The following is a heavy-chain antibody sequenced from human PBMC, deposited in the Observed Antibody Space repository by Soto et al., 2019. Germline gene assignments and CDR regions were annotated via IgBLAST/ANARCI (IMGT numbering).Heavy chain of an antibody. D-gene: IGHD4-17*01. CDR3: ARHGDYGVLFDY. Sequence: NPSETLSLTCTVSGGSISSYYWSWIRQPPGKGLEWIGYIYYSGSTNYNPSLKSRVTISVDTSKNQFSLKLSSVTAADTAVYYCARHGDYGVLFDYWGQGTLVTVSS. J-gene: IGHJ4*02. CDR2: IYYSGST. CDR1: GGSISSYY. V-gene: IGHV4-59*08.